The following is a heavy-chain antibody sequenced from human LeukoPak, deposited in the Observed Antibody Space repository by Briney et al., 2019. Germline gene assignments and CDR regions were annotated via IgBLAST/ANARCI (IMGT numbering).Heavy chain of an antibody. CDR3: ARSALVLRFLEWLSGYFDY. V-gene: IGHV1-2*02. D-gene: IGHD3-3*01. CDR1: GYTFTGYY. J-gene: IGHJ4*02. Sequence: ASVTVSCKASGYTFTGYYMHWVRQAPGQGLEWMGWINPNSGGTNYAQKFQGRVTMTRDTSISTAYMELSRLRSDDTAVYYCARSALVLRFLEWLSGYFDYWGQGTLVTVSS. CDR2: INPNSGGT.